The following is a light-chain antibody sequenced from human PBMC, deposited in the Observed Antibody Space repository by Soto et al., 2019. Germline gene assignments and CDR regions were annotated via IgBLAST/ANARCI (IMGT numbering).Light chain of an antibody. CDR1: QSIGTY. CDR2: DAS. CDR3: QQGYIAPWT. Sequence: DIQMTQSPSSLSASIGDRVIITCRASQSIGTYLNWYQQIPGKAPKFLIYDASTLQSGVPSRFSGSGSGTHFTLTITSLKPEDFATYLCQQGYIAPWTFGQGTKVDVK. V-gene: IGKV1-39*01. J-gene: IGKJ1*01.